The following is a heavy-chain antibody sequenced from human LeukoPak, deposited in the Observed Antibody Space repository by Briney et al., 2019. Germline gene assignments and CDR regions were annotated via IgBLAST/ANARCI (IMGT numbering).Heavy chain of an antibody. J-gene: IGHJ4*02. V-gene: IGHV3-74*01. CDR1: GFTFSTYW. CDR2: ISSDASIT. D-gene: IGHD6-13*01. Sequence: PGGSLRLSCAASGFTFSTYWMHWVRQDPGKGLVWVSRISSDASITSYADPVKGRFTISRDNAKNSLYLQMNSLRAEDTAVYYCAKAMDSSNWLPDYWGLGTLVTVSS. CDR3: AKAMDSSNWLPDY.